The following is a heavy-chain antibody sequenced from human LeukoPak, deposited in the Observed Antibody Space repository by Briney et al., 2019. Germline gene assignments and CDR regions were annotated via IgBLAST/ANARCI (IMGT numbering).Heavy chain of an antibody. D-gene: IGHD1-20*01. V-gene: IGHV3-21*01. J-gene: IGHJ4*02. CDR3: AREGITGVNDY. CDR1: GFTFSSYS. Sequence: PGGSLRLSCAASGFTFSSYSMNWVRQAPGKGLEWVSSISSSSSYICYADSVKGRFTISRDNAKNSLYLQMNSLRAEDTAVYYCAREGITGVNDYWGQGTLVTVSS. CDR2: ISSSSSYI.